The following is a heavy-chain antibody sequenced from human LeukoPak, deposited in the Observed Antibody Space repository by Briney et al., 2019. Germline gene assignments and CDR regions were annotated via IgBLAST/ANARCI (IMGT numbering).Heavy chain of an antibody. CDR3: ARSIAAAGIPFY. CDR2: INPNSGNT. J-gene: IGHJ4*02. D-gene: IGHD6-13*01. Sequence: ASVKVSCKASGYTFTGYYMHWVRQAPGQGLEWMGWINPNSGNTGYAQKFQGRVTMTRNTSISTAYMELSSLRSEDTAVYYCARSIAAAGIPFYWGQGTLVTVSS. V-gene: IGHV1-8*02. CDR1: GYTFTGYY.